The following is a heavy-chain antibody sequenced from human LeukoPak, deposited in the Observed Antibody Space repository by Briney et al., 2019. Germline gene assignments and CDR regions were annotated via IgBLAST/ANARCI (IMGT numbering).Heavy chain of an antibody. CDR3: ARRVGATSSFDY. Sequence: SETLSLTCTVSGGSISSSSYYWGWIRQPPGKGLEWIGSIYYSGSTYYNPSLKSRVTISVDTSENQFSLKLSSVTAADTAVYYCARRVGATSSFDYWGQGTLVTVSS. D-gene: IGHD1-26*01. J-gene: IGHJ4*02. V-gene: IGHV4-39*07. CDR1: GGSISSSSYY. CDR2: IYYSGST.